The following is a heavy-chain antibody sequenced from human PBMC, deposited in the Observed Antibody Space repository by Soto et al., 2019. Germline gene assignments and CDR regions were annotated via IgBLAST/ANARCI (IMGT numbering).Heavy chain of an antibody. J-gene: IGHJ4*02. CDR3: AILLAYYYDSSGYTPRKYYFDY. Sequence: ASVKVSCKASGYTFTSYYMHWVRQAPGQGLEWMGIINPSVGSTSYAQKFQGRVTMTRDTSTSTVYMELSSLRSEDTAVYYCAILLAYYYDSSGYTPRKYYFDYWGQGTLVTVSS. CDR2: INPSVGST. V-gene: IGHV1-46*01. CDR1: GYTFTSYY. D-gene: IGHD3-22*01.